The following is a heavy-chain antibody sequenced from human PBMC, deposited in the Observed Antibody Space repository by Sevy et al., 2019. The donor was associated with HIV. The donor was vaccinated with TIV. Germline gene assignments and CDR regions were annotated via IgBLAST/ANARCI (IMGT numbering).Heavy chain of an antibody. J-gene: IGHJ4*02. CDR2: INTNTGQP. Sequence: ASVKVSCKASGYDITNYAINWVRQAPGQGLEWMGWINTNTGQPTYAQAFKGRFVFSLDTSVSMAYLQISSLKAENTAMYYGASPFLYSSSPEADYWGQGTLVTVSS. CDR1: GYDITNYA. V-gene: IGHV7-4-1*04. CDR3: ASPFLYSSSPEADY. D-gene: IGHD5-18*01.